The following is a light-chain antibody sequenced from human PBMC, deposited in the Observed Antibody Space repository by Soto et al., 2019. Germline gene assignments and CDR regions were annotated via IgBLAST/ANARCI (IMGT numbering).Light chain of an antibody. V-gene: IGKV3-15*01. CDR2: GAS. Sequence: EIVMTQSPATLSVSPWERATLSCRASQSVSSYLAWYQQKPGQAPRLLIYGASTRATGIPARFSGSGSGTEFTLTITSLQSEDFAVYYCQQYNNWPPWTFGQGTKVEIK. CDR1: QSVSSY. CDR3: QQYNNWPPWT. J-gene: IGKJ1*01.